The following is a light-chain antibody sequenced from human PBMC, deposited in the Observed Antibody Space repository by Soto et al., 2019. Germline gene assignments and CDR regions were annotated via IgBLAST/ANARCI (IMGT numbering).Light chain of an antibody. CDR3: QQYYSYPGT. V-gene: IGKV1-8*01. J-gene: IGKJ3*01. CDR1: RGISSY. Sequence: AIRMTQSPSSLSASTGDRHTITCRASRGISSYLAWYQQKPGKAPKLLIYAASTLQSGVPSRFSGSGSGTDFTLTISCLQSEDFATYYCQQYYSYPGTFGPGTKVDIK. CDR2: AAS.